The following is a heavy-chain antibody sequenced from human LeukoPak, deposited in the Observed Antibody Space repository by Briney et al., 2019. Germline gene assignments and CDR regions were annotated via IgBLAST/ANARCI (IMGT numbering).Heavy chain of an antibody. Sequence: GGSLRLSCAASGFTFNYYWMTWVRQGPGKGLEWVATIKEDGSERYYVESVKGRFTISRDNAKNSLYLQMNSLRVEDTALYYCARDKASGSSYGSSFHFWGQGTMVTVSS. CDR1: GFTFNYYW. V-gene: IGHV3-7*01. CDR2: IKEDGSER. D-gene: IGHD1-26*01. CDR3: ARDKASGSSYGSSFHF. J-gene: IGHJ3*01.